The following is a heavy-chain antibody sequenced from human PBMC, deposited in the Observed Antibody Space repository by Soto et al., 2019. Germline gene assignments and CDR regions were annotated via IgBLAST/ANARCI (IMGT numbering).Heavy chain of an antibody. J-gene: IGHJ4*02. Sequence: PSETLSLTCAVSGGSISSSNWWSWVRQPPGKGLEWIGEIYHSGSTNYNPSLKSRVTISVDKSKNQFSLKLSSVTAADTAVYYCARARATIAAPAIFDFWGQGTLVPVSS. D-gene: IGHD6-13*01. V-gene: IGHV4-4*02. CDR2: IYHSGST. CDR1: GGSISSSNW. CDR3: ARARATIAAPAIFDF.